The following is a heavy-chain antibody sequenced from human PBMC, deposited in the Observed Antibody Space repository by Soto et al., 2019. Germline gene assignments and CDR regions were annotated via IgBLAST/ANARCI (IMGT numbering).Heavy chain of an antibody. CDR1: GFTFSSYA. V-gene: IGHV3-23*01. Sequence: GGSLRLSCAASGFTFSSYAMSWVRRAPGKGLEWVSAISGSGGSTYYADSVKGRFTISRDNSKNTLYLQMNSLRAEDTAVYYCAKVIYDSSGYYYQHSSGYYYYGMDVWGQGTTVTVSS. CDR2: ISGSGGST. J-gene: IGHJ6*02. D-gene: IGHD3-22*01. CDR3: AKVIYDSSGYYYQHSSGYYYYGMDV.